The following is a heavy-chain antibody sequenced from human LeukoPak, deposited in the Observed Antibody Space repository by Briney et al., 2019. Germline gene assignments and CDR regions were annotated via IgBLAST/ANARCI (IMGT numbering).Heavy chain of an antibody. V-gene: IGHV4-59*01. CDR1: GGSISSYY. D-gene: IGHD6-19*01. Sequence: PSETLSLTCTVSGGSISSYYWSWIRQPPGKGLEWIGYIYYSGSTNYNSSLKSRVTISVDTSKNQFSLKLSSVTAADTAVYYCARVPQKSGRVAVAGNPYYYYYYMDVWGKGTTVTVSS. CDR3: ARVPQKSGRVAVAGNPYYYYYYMDV. CDR2: IYYSGST. J-gene: IGHJ6*03.